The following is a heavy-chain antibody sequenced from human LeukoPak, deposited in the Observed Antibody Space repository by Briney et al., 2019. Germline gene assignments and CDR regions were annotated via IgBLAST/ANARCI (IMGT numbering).Heavy chain of an antibody. J-gene: IGHJ5*02. V-gene: IGHV4-38-2*02. CDR3: ARVPGGALNWFDP. Sequence: SETLSLTCTVSGYSISSGYYWGWIRQPPGKGLEWIGSIYHSGSTYYNPSLKSRVTISVDTSKNQFSLKLSSVTAADTAVYYCARVPGGALNWFDPWGQGTLVTVSS. CDR1: GYSISSGYY. D-gene: IGHD1-1*01. CDR2: IYHSGST.